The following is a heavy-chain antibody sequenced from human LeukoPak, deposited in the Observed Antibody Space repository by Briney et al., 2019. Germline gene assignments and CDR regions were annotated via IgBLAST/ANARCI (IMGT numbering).Heavy chain of an antibody. D-gene: IGHD2-2*01. Sequence: SETLSLTCTVSGGSISSYYWSWIRQPPGKGLEWIGYIYYSGSTNYNPSLKSRVTISVDTSKNQFSLTLSSVTAADTAVYYCATGAVYCSSTSCPPSYWGQGTLVTVSS. CDR2: IYYSGST. CDR1: GGSISSYY. V-gene: IGHV4-59*08. CDR3: ATGAVYCSSTSCPPSY. J-gene: IGHJ4*02.